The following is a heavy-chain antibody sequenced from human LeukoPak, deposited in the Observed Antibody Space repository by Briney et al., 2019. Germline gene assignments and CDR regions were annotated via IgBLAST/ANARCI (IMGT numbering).Heavy chain of an antibody. J-gene: IGHJ3*02. CDR3: ARGYDTNAFDI. V-gene: IGHV1-8*03. Sequence: ASVKVSCKASGYTFTGYYMHWVRQAPGQGLEWMGWINPNSGNTGYAQKFQGRVTITRNTSISTAYMELSSLRSEDTAVYYCARGYDTNAFDIWGQGTMVTVSS. CDR2: INPNSGNT. D-gene: IGHD3-22*01. CDR1: GYTFTGYY.